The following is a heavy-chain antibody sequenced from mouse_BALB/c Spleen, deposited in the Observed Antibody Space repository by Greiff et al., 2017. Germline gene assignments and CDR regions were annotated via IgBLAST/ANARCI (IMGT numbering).Heavy chain of an antibody. J-gene: IGHJ2*01. Sequence: EVMLVESGGGLVKPGGSLKLSCAASGFTFSSYAMSWVRQTPEKRLEWVATISSGGSYTYYPDSVKGRFTISRDNAKNTLYLQMSSLRSEDTAMYYCARELNWDGTGFFDYWGQGTTLTVSS. D-gene: IGHD4-1*01. CDR3: ARELNWDGTGFFDY. CDR2: ISSGGSYT. CDR1: GFTFSSYA. V-gene: IGHV5-9-1*01.